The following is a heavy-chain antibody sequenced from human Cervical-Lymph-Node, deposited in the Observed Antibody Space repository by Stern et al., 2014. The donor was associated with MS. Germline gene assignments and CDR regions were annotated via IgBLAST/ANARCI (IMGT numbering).Heavy chain of an antibody. D-gene: IGHD3-16*02. CDR3: AAALRLGELSFDL. CDR1: GFTFTSSA. V-gene: IGHV1-58*01. J-gene: IGHJ2*01. CDR2: IVVGSGNT. Sequence: QLGQSGPEVKKPGTSVKVSCKASGFTFTSSAVQWVRQARGQRLEWLGWIVVGSGNTNYAQKFQERVTITRDMSKSTAYMELSSLRSEDTAVYYCAAALRLGELSFDLWGRGTLVTVSS.